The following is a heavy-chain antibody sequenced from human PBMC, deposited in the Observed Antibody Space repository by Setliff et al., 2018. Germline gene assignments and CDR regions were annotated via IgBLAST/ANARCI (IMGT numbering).Heavy chain of an antibody. Sequence: SLRLSCAASGFSFSSSGMNWVRQAPEKGLEWGSYISSSSSTIYYADSVKGRFTISRDNAKNSLYLQMSDLRAEDTAVYYCAKDFWSGYVSYLDPWGQGTLVTVSS. J-gene: IGHJ5*02. CDR3: AKDFWSGYVSYLDP. CDR1: GFSFSSSG. CDR2: ISSSSSTI. V-gene: IGHV3-48*01. D-gene: IGHD3-3*01.